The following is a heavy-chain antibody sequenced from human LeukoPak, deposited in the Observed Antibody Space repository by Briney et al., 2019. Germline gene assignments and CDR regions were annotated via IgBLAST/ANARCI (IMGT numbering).Heavy chain of an antibody. V-gene: IGHV4-61*05. CDR3: ARGARAGYNLEPFDY. CDR1: AGSISSSSYY. Sequence: SETLSLTCTVSAGSISSSSYYWSWIRQPPGKGLEWIGYIYYSGSTKYNPSLKSRVTISVDTSKNQFSLKLSSVTAADTAVYYCARGARAGYNLEPFDYWGQGTLVTVSS. J-gene: IGHJ4*02. D-gene: IGHD5-24*01. CDR2: IYYSGST.